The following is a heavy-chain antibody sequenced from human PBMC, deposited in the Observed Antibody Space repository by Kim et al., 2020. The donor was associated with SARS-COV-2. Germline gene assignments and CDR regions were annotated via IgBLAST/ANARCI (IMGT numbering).Heavy chain of an antibody. V-gene: IGHV3-23*01. CDR3: AKKPYYGPYYFDS. J-gene: IGHJ4*02. D-gene: IGHD3-10*01. CDR1: GFTFSSQT. CDR2: ISGRGDTT. Sequence: GGSLRLSCVASGFTFSSQTMSWVRQAPGKGLEWISSISGRGDTTYYADSVKGRFTLSRDNSNNILFLHMTSLTAEDTALYYCAKKPYYGPYYFDSWGQGTLVTVSS.